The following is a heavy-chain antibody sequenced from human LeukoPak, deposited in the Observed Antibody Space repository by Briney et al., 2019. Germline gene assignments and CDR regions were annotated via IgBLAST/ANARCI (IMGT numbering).Heavy chain of an antibody. CDR3: ARAIARAYGSGSYYNYYYYGMDV. J-gene: IGHJ6*02. Sequence: SETLSLTCAVSGGSISSSNWWRWVRQPPGKGLEWIGEIYHSGSTNYNPSLKSRVTISVDKSKNQFSLKLSSVTAADTAVYYCARAIARAYGSGSYYNYYYYGMDVWGQGTTVTVSS. CDR1: GGSISSSNW. D-gene: IGHD3-10*01. CDR2: IYHSGST. V-gene: IGHV4-4*02.